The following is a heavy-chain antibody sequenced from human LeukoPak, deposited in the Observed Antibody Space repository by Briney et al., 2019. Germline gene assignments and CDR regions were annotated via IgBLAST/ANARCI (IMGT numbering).Heavy chain of an antibody. J-gene: IGHJ4*02. D-gene: IGHD3-3*01. CDR3: ASGILEWLSTDY. CDR1: GFTFSSYW. Sequence: GGSLRLSCAASGFTFSSYWMSWVRQAPGKGLEWVAVISYDGSNKYYADSVRGRFTISRDNSKNTLYLQMNSLRAEDTAVYYCASGILEWLSTDYWGQGTLVTVSS. V-gene: IGHV3-30-3*01. CDR2: ISYDGSNK.